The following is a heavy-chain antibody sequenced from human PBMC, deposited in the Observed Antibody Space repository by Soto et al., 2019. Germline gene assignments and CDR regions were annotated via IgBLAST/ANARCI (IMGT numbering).Heavy chain of an antibody. V-gene: IGHV3-7*01. J-gene: IGHJ6*02. CDR1: RFTFTNYW. Sequence: EVRLVESGGGLVQPGGSLRLSCAASRFTFTNYWMSWVRQAPGKGLEWVAHIKEAGSEKSYVESVKGRFTISRDNAERSLYLQMNSLRAEDTAVYYCARGVDDNASYGMDLWGQGTTVTVSS. D-gene: IGHD1-1*01. CDR3: ARGVDDNASYGMDL. CDR2: IKEAGSEK.